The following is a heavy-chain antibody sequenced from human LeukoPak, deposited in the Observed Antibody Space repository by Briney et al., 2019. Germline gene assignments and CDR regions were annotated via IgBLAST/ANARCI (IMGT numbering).Heavy chain of an antibody. CDR2: ISHDGGTP. CDR3: GSASPPYYDFWSGLDY. CDR1: GFTFTNAW. J-gene: IGHJ4*02. V-gene: IGHV3-23*01. Sequence: GGSLRLSCAASGFTFTNAWMNWVRQAPGKGLEWVSAISHDGGTPYYADSVKGRFTISRDNSKNTLYLQMSSLRAEDTAVYYCGSASPPYYDFWSGLDYWGQGTLVTVSS. D-gene: IGHD3-3*01.